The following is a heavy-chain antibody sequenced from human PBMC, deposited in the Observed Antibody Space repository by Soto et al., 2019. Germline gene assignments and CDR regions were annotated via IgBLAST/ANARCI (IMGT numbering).Heavy chain of an antibody. CDR3: AKARGANNWANYYGLDV. D-gene: IGHD1-1*01. V-gene: IGHV3-30*18. J-gene: IGHJ6*02. Sequence: GGSLRLSCAASGFIFAKYGMHWVRQAPGKGLEWVALITYEGSNKYYADAVKGRFTISRDNVENMVSLQLDGLRGEDTAVYYCAKARGANNWANYYGLDVWGQGTTVTVSS. CDR1: GFIFAKYG. CDR2: ITYEGSNK.